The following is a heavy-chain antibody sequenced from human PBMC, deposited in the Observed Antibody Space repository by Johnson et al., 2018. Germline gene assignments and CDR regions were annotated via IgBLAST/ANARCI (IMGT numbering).Heavy chain of an antibody. J-gene: IGHJ6*03. Sequence: VQLVQSGGGLVQPGRSXRLSCAASGFTFDDYAMHWVRQAPGKGLEWVSGISWNSGSIGYADSVKGRFTISRDNAKNSLYLQMNSLRPEDTALYYCAKDRGRNYYYMDVWGKGTTVTVSS. V-gene: IGHV3-9*01. CDR3: AKDRGRNYYYMDV. CDR2: ISWNSGSI. D-gene: IGHD1-26*01. CDR1: GFTFDDYA.